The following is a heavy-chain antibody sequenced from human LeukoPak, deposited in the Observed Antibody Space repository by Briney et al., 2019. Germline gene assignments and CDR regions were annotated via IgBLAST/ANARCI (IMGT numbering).Heavy chain of an antibody. CDR2: ISAYNGNT. V-gene: IGHV1-18*01. Sequence: ASVKVSCKASGYTFTYYGISWVRRAPGQGLEWMGWISAYNGNTNYAQNLQGRVTMTTDTSTSTAYMELRSLRSDDTAVYYCARDWVGYYGSGSGGDWFDPWGQGTLVTVSS. CDR3: ARDWVGYYGSGSGGDWFDP. J-gene: IGHJ5*02. CDR1: GYTFTYYG. D-gene: IGHD3-10*01.